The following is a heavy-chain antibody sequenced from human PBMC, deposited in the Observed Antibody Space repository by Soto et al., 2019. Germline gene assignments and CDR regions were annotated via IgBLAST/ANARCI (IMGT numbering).Heavy chain of an antibody. V-gene: IGHV4-59*11. D-gene: IGHD1-26*01. CDR1: GGSISSHY. J-gene: IGHJ6*02. CDR3: ARDGREASGMDV. Sequence: PSETLSVTCTVSGGSISSHYWSWVRQAPGKGLEWIGHIYYRGSTTYNPSLRSRSTLSVDTSNNQFSLKLNSVTTADTAVYYCARDGREASGMDVWGQGTKVTVSS. CDR2: IYYRGST.